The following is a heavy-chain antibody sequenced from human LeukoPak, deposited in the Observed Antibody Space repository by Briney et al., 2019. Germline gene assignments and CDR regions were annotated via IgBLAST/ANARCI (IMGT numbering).Heavy chain of an antibody. V-gene: IGHV4-59*08. J-gene: IGHJ4*02. Sequence: PSGTLPLTCTIGGGSSISYYWIWMRRPPGKGLEWIGAIYYSGSTNYNPPLKSRVTITVDTSKNQFSLKLSSVTAAATAVYYCARLDPHLGYWGQGTLVTVSS. CDR1: GGSSISYY. CDR3: ARLDPHLGY. CDR2: IYYSGST. D-gene: IGHD1-1*01.